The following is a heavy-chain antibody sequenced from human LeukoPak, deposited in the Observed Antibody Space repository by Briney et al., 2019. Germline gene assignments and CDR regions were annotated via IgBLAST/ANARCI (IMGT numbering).Heavy chain of an antibody. J-gene: IGHJ4*02. CDR3: AKSRGKTGRFGEEDY. D-gene: IGHD3-10*01. V-gene: IGHV3-23*01. CDR2: ISGSGGST. Sequence: GGSLRLSCAASGFTFSSYAMSWVRQAPGKGLEWVSAISGSGGSTYYADSVKGRFTISRDNSKNTLYLQMNSLRAEDTAVYYCAKSRGKTGRFGEEDYWGQGTLVTVSS. CDR1: GFTFSSYA.